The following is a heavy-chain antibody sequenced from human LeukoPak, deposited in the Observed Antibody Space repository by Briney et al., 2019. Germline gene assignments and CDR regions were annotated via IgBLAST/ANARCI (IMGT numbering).Heavy chain of an antibody. J-gene: IGHJ6*03. D-gene: IGHD6-13*01. CDR2: LSYDGSNK. V-gene: IGHV3-30-3*01. CDR1: GFTFSSYA. Sequence: GGSLRLSCAASGFTFSSYAMHWVRQAPGKGLEWVAVLSYDGSNKYYADSVKGRFTISRDNSKNTLYLQMNSLRAEDTALYYCARDGRYSSSWHQYYYYMYVWGKGTTVTVSS. CDR3: ARDGRYSSSWHQYYYYMYV.